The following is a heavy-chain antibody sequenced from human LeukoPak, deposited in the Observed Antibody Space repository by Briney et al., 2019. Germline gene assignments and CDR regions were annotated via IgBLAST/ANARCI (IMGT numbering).Heavy chain of an antibody. CDR2: THINGNI. CDR3: ARHIGTGWYWAFDI. CDR1: GGSISGFY. J-gene: IGHJ3*02. D-gene: IGHD6-19*01. V-gene: IGHV4-4*08. Sequence: PSETLSLTCTVSGGSISGFYWSWIRQSPGKGLEWIGHTHINGNIRYNPSLNSRVTISLDTSKIQFSLKLDSAAAADTAVYYCARHIGTGWYWAFDIWGQGTLVTVSS.